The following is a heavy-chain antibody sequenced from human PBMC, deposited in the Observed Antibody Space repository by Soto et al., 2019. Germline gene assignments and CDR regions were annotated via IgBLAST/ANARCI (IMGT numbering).Heavy chain of an antibody. CDR1: GFTFSSYA. V-gene: IGHV3-23*01. CDR3: AKGQIVATIFPIYYFDY. D-gene: IGHD5-12*01. J-gene: IGHJ4*02. CDR2: ISGSGGST. Sequence: GGSLRLSCAASGFTFSSYAMSWVRQAPGKGLEWVSAISGSGGSTYYADSVKGRFTISRDNSKNTLYLQMNSLRAEDTAVYYCAKGQIVATIFPIYYFDYWGQGTLVTVSS.